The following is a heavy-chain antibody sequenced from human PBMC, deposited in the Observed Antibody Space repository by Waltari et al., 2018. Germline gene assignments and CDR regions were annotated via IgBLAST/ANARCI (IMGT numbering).Heavy chain of an antibody. CDR2: IIPILGIE. D-gene: IGHD6-6*01. CDR3: ARDPYSSSAEWFNGFDP. V-gene: IGHV1-69*09. Sequence: QVQLVQSGAEVKKPGSSVKVSCKASGGTFSSYAISWVRQAPGQGLEWMGRIIPILGIENYEQKFQGRVTITADKSTSTAYMELSSLGSEDTAVYYCARDPYSSSAEWFNGFDPWGQGTLVTVSS. J-gene: IGHJ5*02. CDR1: GGTFSSYA.